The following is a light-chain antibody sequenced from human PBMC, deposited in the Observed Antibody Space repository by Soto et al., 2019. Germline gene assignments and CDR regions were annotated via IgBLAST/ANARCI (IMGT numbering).Light chain of an antibody. CDR3: QQYNGWPT. CDR2: GAS. V-gene: IGKV3-15*01. Sequence: EIVMTQSPATLSVSPGERATLSCRASQSVTTNLAWYQQKPGQAPRLLIFGASTRAIGIPATFTGGGSGTDFTLTISRLQSEDFAVYYCQQYNGWPTFGQGTKVDIK. J-gene: IGKJ1*01. CDR1: QSVTTN.